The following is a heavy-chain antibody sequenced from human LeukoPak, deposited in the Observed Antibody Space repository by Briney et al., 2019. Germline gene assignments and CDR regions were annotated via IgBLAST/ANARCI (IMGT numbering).Heavy chain of an antibody. D-gene: IGHD3-10*01. Sequence: GGSLRLSCAASGFTFSSYGMHWVRQAPGKGLEWGAFIRDDGSNKYYADSVKGRFTISRDNSKTTLYLQMKSLRAEDTAVYYCAKDLFLTMVRGVIIGAFDIWGQGTMVTVSS. CDR3: AKDLFLTMVRGVIIGAFDI. CDR2: IRDDGSNK. V-gene: IGHV3-30*02. CDR1: GFTFSSYG. J-gene: IGHJ3*02.